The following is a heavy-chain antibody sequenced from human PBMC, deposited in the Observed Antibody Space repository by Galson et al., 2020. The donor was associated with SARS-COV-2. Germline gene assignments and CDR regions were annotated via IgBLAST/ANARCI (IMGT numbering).Heavy chain of an antibody. CDR1: GGTFSSYT. CDR2: IIPILGIA. V-gene: IGHV1-69*02. Sequence: SVKVSCKASGGTFSSYTISWVRQAPGQGLEWMGRIIPILGIANYAQKFQGRVTITADKSTSTAYMELSSLRSEDTAVYYCASPRQKGPYGMDVWGQGTTVTVSS. CDR3: ASPRQKGPYGMDV. J-gene: IGHJ6*02.